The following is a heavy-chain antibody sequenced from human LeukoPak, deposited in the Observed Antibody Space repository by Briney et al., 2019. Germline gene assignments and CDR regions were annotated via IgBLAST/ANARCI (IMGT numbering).Heavy chain of an antibody. CDR1: GGSISSYY. V-gene: IGHV4-59*08. CDR2: IFYSGST. Sequence: NPSETLSLTCTVSGGSISSYYWSWIRQPPEKGLEWIGYIFYSGSTNYNPSLKSRVTISINTAKNQFPLNLTSVTAADTAVYYCARGGTTRTFDSWGQGTLVTVSS. D-gene: IGHD3-16*01. J-gene: IGHJ4*02. CDR3: ARGGTTRTFDS.